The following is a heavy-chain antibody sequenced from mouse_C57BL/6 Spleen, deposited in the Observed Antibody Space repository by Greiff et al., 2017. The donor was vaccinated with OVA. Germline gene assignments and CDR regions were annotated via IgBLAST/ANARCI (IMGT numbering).Heavy chain of an antibody. J-gene: IGHJ3*01. CDR2: IHPNSGST. V-gene: IGHV1-64*01. Sequence: QVQLQQSGAELVKPGASVKLSCKASGYTFTSYWMHWVKQRPGQGLEWIGMIHPNSGSTNYNEKFKSKATLTVDKSSSTAYMQLSSLTSEDSAVYYCAREGVTTKAWFAYWGQGTLVTVSA. CDR1: GYTFTSYW. CDR3: AREGVTTKAWFAY. D-gene: IGHD2-2*01.